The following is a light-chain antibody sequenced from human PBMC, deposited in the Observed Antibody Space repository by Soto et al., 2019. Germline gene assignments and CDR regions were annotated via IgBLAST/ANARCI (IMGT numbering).Light chain of an antibody. CDR1: QSVSSN. CDR2: GAS. CDR3: QQSNKWPYT. V-gene: IGKV3-15*01. J-gene: IGKJ2*01. Sequence: EIVMTQSPATLSVSPGERATLSCRAGQSVSSNLAWYQQKPGQAPRLLFYGASTRATGIPARFSGTGSGTDFTLTISSLQSEDFAVYYCQQSNKWPYTFGQGTKLEIK.